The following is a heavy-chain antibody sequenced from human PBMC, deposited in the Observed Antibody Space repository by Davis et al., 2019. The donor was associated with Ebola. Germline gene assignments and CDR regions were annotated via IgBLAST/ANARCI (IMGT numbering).Heavy chain of an antibody. CDR3: ARDRCSGGSCYLGGTPPDY. J-gene: IGHJ4*02. CDR1: GGTFSSYA. CDR2: IIPIFGTA. Sequence: AASVKVSCKASGGTFSSYAISWVRQAPGQGLEWMGGIIPIFGTANYAQKFQGRVTITADKSTSTAYMELSSLRPEDTAVYYCARDRCSGGSCYLGGTPPDYWGQGTLVTVSS. V-gene: IGHV1-69*06. D-gene: IGHD2-15*01.